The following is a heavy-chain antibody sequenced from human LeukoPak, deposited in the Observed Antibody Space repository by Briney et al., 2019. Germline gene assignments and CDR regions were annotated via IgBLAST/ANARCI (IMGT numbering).Heavy chain of an antibody. J-gene: IGHJ3*02. D-gene: IGHD3-9*01. Sequence: SVKVSCKASGGTFSSYAISWVRQAPGQGLEWMGGIIPTFGTANYAQKFQGRVTITADESTSTAYMELSSLRSEDTAVYYCARDKSEGDILTGGAYAFDIWGQGTMVTVSS. CDR2: IIPTFGTA. CDR3: ARDKSEGDILTGGAYAFDI. CDR1: GGTFSSYA. V-gene: IGHV1-69*01.